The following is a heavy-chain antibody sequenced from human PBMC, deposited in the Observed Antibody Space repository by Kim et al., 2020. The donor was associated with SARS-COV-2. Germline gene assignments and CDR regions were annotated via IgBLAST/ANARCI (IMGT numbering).Heavy chain of an antibody. CDR2: INHSGTT. CDR1: GGSFSGYY. CDR3: ARRVYNSGHTSYFDF. J-gene: IGHJ4*02. V-gene: IGHV4-34*01. D-gene: IGHD6-6*01. Sequence: SETLSLTCVVQGGSFSGYYWTWIRQSPGKRLEWIGEINHSGTTTHNRSLRGRVATSVDASRTQFSLELNSVNAEDTAVYYCARRVYNSGHTSYFDFWGQGTLVTVSS.